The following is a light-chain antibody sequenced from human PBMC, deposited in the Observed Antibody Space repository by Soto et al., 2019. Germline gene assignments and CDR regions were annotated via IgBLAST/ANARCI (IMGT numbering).Light chain of an antibody. CDR2: SND. CDR1: SSNIGRSS. J-gene: IGLJ1*01. CDR3: SAWDDSLNGLYV. Sequence: QSVLTQAPSASGTPGQRVTISCSGSSSNIGRSSVNWYQHLPGTAPKLLIYSNDRRPSGVPERFSGSKSGTSASLAISGLQSEDEADYYCSAWDDSLNGLYVFGTGTNSPS. V-gene: IGLV1-44*01.